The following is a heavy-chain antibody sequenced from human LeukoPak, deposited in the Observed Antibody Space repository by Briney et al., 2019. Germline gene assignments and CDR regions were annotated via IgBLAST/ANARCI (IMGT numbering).Heavy chain of an antibody. CDR1: GYTFTGYY. J-gene: IGHJ6*03. V-gene: IGHV1-2*02. D-gene: IGHD3-10*01. CDR2: INPNSGGT. Sequence: GASVKVSCKASGYTFTGYYMHWVRQAPGQGLEWMGWINPNSGGTNYAQKFQGRVTMTRDTSISTAYMELSRLRSDDTAVYYCARLGFGESSHYYYYYMDVWGKGTTVTVSS. CDR3: ARLGFGESSHYYYYYMDV.